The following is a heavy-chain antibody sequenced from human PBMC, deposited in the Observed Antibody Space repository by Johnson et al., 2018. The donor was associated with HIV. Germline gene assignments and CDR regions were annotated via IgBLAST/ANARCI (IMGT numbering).Heavy chain of an antibody. CDR2: IYSGDST. CDR3: ARDGPGDGNAMGGSGAFDI. Sequence: VQLVESGGGVVQPGGSLRLSCAASGLTVSTNDINWVRQAPGKGLEWVAIIYSGDSTYYADSLEGRFTISRDKSKNTVYLQMNSLRVEDTAVYYCARDGPGDGNAMGGSGAFDIWGQGTMVTVSS. J-gene: IGHJ3*02. V-gene: IGHV3-66*01. D-gene: IGHD5-24*01. CDR1: GLTVSTND.